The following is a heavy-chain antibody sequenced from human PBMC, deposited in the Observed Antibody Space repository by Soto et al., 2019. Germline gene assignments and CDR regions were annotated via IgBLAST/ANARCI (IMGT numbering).Heavy chain of an antibody. V-gene: IGHV3-21*01. CDR3: AREGGYCSSTSCRTLYYYYGMDV. CDR1: GFTFSSYS. Sequence: PGGSLRLSCAASGFTFSSYSMNWVRQASGKGLEWVSSISSSSSYIYYADSVKGRFTISRDNAKNSLYLQMNSLRAEDAAVYYCAREGGYCSSTSCRTLYYYYGMDVWGQGTTVTVSS. J-gene: IGHJ6*02. CDR2: ISSSSSYI. D-gene: IGHD2-2*01.